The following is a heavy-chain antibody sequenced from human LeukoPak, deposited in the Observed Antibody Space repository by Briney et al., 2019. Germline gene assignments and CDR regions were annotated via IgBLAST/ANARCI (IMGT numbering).Heavy chain of an antibody. CDR1: GGSFSGYY. CDR2: INHSGST. V-gene: IGHV4-34*01. CDR3: ASRGVDYDFWSGYYGY. Sequence: SETLSLTCAVYGGSFSGYYWSWIRQPPGKGLEWIGEINHSGSTNYNPSLKSRVTISVDTSKNQFSLKLSSVTAADTAVYYCASRGVDYDFWSGYYGYWGQGTLVTVSS. J-gene: IGHJ4*02. D-gene: IGHD3-3*01.